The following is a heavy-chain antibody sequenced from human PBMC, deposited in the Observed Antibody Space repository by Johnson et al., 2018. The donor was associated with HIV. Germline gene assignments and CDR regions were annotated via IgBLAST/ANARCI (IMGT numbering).Heavy chain of an antibody. CDR3: ARDQNIVLMVYAAPGAFDI. V-gene: IGHV3-30*19. CDR1: GFTFSSYG. J-gene: IGHJ3*02. Sequence: QVHLVESGGGVVLPGWSLRLSCEASGFTFSSYGMHWVRQAPAKGLEWVAFISYDGSNKYYADSVKGRFTISRDNSKNTLYLQMNSLRVEDTDVYYCARDQNIVLMVYAAPGAFDIWGQGTMVTVSS. CDR2: ISYDGSNK. D-gene: IGHD2-8*01.